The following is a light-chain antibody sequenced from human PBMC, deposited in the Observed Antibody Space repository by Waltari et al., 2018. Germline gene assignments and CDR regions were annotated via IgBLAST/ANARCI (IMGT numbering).Light chain of an antibody. CDR1: STNVGAYNY. V-gene: IGLV2-8*01. J-gene: IGLJ3*02. CDR2: EVS. CDR3: SAYGGSKL. Sequence: QSALTQPPSASGSPGQSITISCTGTSTNVGAYNYVSWYQQHPGKAPNLIIYEVSKRPSGVPVRVAGSKSGNTASLTISGLQAEDEAEYHCSAYGGSKLFAGGTKLTVL.